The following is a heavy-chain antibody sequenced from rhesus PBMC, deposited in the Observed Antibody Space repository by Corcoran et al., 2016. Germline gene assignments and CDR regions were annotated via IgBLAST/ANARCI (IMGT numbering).Heavy chain of an antibody. D-gene: IGHD5-12*01. J-gene: IGHJ4*01. CDR2: ISNGGGST. CDR3: AKDTGIQLQLDY. Sequence: EVQLVESGGGLVQPGGSLRLSCAASGFTLSSYGMRWVRQAPGKGLEWVSYISNGGGSTYYADSVKGRFTISRDNSKNTLSLQMNSLRAEDTAVYYCAKDTGIQLQLDYWGQGVLVTVSS. CDR1: GFTLSSYG. V-gene: IGHV3S5*01.